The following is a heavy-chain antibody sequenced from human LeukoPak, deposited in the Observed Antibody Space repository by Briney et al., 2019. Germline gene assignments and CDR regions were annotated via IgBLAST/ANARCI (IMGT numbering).Heavy chain of an antibody. Sequence: GGSLRLSCAASGFTFSSYAMSWVRQAPGKGLEWVSAISGSGGSTYYADSVKGRFTISRDNSKNTLYLQMNSLRAEDTAVYCCAKDSAPYYDFWSGYYPPDYWGQGTLVTVSS. V-gene: IGHV3-23*01. CDR3: AKDSAPYYDFWSGYYPPDY. CDR2: ISGSGGST. J-gene: IGHJ4*02. D-gene: IGHD3-3*01. CDR1: GFTFSSYA.